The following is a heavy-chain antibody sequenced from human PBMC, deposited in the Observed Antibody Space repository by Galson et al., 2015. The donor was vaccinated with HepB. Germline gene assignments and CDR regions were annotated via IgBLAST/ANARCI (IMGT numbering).Heavy chain of an antibody. D-gene: IGHD5-12*01. CDR2: IYSGDRT. Sequence: SLRLSCAASGVSVGDSFMSWGRQAPGQGLEWVSIIYSGDRTFSTDSVQVCFSLSRYNSRNTMYLQMNSLKGDDTAVYYWARGTSGHDCWGQGTLVTVSP. J-gene: IGHJ4*02. V-gene: IGHV3-53*01. CDR3: ARGTSGHDC. CDR1: GVSVGDSF.